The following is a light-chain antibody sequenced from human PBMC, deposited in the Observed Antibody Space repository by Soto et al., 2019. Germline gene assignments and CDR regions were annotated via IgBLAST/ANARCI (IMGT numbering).Light chain of an antibody. CDR2: GTS. Sequence: ENVLTQSPGTLSLSPGEGATLSCRASQSVSTSYLAWYQHKRGQAPRLLIYGTSTRASGIPDRFSGSGSGKDFTLTISRLEPEDFAVYYCQQYGSFPRTFGGGTKVEI. CDR1: QSVSTSY. V-gene: IGKV3-20*01. J-gene: IGKJ4*01. CDR3: QQYGSFPRT.